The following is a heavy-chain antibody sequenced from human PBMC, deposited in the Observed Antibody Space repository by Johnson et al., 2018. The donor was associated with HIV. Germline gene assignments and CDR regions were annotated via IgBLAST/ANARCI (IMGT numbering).Heavy chain of an antibody. CDR3: AKCREQLVRDAFDI. Sequence: QVQLLESGGGVVQPGRSLRLSCAASGFTFSSYALHWVRQAPGKGLEWVSVIYRGGNTYYADSVKGRFTISRDNSKNTLYLQMNSLRAEDTAVYYCAKCREQLVRDAFDIWGQGTMVTVSS. CDR1: GFTFSSYA. D-gene: IGHD6-6*01. CDR2: IYRGGNT. V-gene: IGHV3-NL1*01. J-gene: IGHJ3*02.